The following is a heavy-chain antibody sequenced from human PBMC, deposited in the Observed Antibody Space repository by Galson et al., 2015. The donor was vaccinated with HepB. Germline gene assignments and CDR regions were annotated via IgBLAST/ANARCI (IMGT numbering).Heavy chain of an antibody. CDR2: IRYDGTNE. CDR1: GFTFSNYG. V-gene: IGHV3-30*02. Sequence: SLRLSCAASGFTFSNYGIHWVRQAPGKGLEWVSFIRYDGTNEYYADSVKGRFTISRDSAKNTLYLQMNSLRAEDTAVYYCAKVTMIGSYWGQGTLVTVSS. D-gene: IGHD3-22*01. J-gene: IGHJ4*02. CDR3: AKVTMIGSY.